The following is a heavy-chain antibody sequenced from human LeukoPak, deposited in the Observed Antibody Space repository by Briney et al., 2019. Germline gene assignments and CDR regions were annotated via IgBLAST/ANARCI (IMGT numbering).Heavy chain of an antibody. CDR2: IYNSGNT. CDR3: ARLGFAFDI. Sequence: PSETLSLTCTVSGGSISSYFWNWIRQPPGKGLEWIGHIYNSGNTNYNPSLESRVTISVDTSKNQFSLILSSVTAADTAVYYCARLGFAFDIWGQGTMVTVSS. V-gene: IGHV4-59*01. CDR1: GGSISSYF. J-gene: IGHJ3*02. D-gene: IGHD3-16*01.